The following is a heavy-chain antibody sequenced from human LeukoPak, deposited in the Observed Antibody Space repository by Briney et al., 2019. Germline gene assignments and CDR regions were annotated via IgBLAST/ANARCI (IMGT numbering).Heavy chain of an antibody. D-gene: IGHD1-26*01. J-gene: IGHJ3*02. CDR1: GFTFSDHY. CDR3: AGGEVGARGGFDI. V-gene: IGHV3-72*01. Sequence: GGSLRLSCAASGFTFSDHYMDWVRQAPGKGLEWVGRTRNKANSYTTEYAASVKGRFTISRDDSKYSLYLQMNSLKTEDTAVYYCAGGEVGARGGFDIWGQGTMFTVSS. CDR2: TRNKANSYTT.